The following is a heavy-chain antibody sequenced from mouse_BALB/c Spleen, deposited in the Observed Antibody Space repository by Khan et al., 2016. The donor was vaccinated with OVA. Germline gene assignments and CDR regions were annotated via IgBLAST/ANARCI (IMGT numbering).Heavy chain of an antibody. V-gene: IGHV1S137*01. D-gene: IGHD1-1*01. CDR2: ISIYNGNT. Sequence: QVQLMESGPEVVRPGVSVKISCKGSGDTFSDYAIHWVKQSHAKSLEWIGVISIYNGNTNYKQKFKGRATMTVDNSTSTAYMELARLKSEDSAIYYCARGDFLLRLRGMDYWGQGTSVTVSS. CDR1: GDTFSDYA. J-gene: IGHJ4*01. CDR3: ARGDFLLRLRGMDY.